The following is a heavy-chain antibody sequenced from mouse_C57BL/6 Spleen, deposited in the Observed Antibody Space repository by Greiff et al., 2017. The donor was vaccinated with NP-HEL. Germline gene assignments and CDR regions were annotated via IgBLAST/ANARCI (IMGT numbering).Heavy chain of an antibody. CDR3: ARPHYYGSSYDGFDY. CDR2: IYPGDGDT. V-gene: IGHV1-82*01. Sequence: QVQLKESGPELVKPGASVKISCKASGYAFSSSWMNWVKQRPGKGLEWIGRIYPGDGDTNYNGKFKGKATLTADKYSSTAYMQLSSLTSEDSSVYFCARPHYYGSSYDGFDYWGQGTTLTVSS. CDR1: GYAFSSSW. D-gene: IGHD1-1*01. J-gene: IGHJ2*01.